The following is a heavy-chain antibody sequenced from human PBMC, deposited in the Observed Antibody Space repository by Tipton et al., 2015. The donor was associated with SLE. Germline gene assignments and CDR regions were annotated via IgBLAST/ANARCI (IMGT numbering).Heavy chain of an antibody. D-gene: IGHD6-6*01. CDR2: INHSGST. J-gene: IGHJ4*02. CDR3: AREGRREQLALDY. Sequence: LRLSCTVSGGSISSGDYYWSWIRQPPGKGLEWIGEINHSGSTNYNPSLKSRVTISVDTSKNQFSLKLSSVTAADTAVYYCAREGRREQLALDYWGQGTLVTVSS. V-gene: IGHV4-30-4*01. CDR1: GGSISSGDYY.